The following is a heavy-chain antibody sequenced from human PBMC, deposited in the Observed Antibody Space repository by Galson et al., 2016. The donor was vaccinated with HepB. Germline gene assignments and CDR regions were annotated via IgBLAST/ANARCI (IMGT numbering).Heavy chain of an antibody. CDR3: ARDYPAFDY. V-gene: IGHV3-30-3*01. D-gene: IGHD3-16*02. J-gene: IGHJ4*02. CDR1: GFTFSTYA. Sequence: SLRLSCAASGFTFSTYAMHWVRQGPGKGLEWVAIISSDGNNKYYADSVKGRFTISRDNSKNTLYLQMSSLTTEDTAVYYCARDYPAFDYWGQGTLVTVST. CDR2: ISSDGNNK.